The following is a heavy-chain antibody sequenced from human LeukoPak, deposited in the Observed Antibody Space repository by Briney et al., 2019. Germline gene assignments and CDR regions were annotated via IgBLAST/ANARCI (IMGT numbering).Heavy chain of an antibody. CDR1: GYTFTGYH. Sequence: ASVKVSCTASGYTFTGYHMHWVRQAPGQGLEWMGWINPYSGGTNYAQKFQGRVTMTRDTSISTAYMDLSRLTSDDPAVYYCAREGCTSSSCHVIGDDQWFDPWGQGTLVTVSS. J-gene: IGHJ5*02. CDR2: INPYSGGT. D-gene: IGHD2-2*01. V-gene: IGHV1-2*02. CDR3: AREGCTSSSCHVIGDDQWFDP.